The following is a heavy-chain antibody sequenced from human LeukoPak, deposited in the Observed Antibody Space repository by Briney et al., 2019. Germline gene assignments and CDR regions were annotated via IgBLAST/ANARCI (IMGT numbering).Heavy chain of an antibody. CDR1: GFTFSSYW. CDR2: IKQDGSEK. V-gene: IGHV3-7*01. Sequence: GGSLRLSCAASGFTFSSYWMSWVRQAPGKGLEWVANIKQDGSEKYYVDSVKGRFTISRDNAKNSLYLQMNSLRAEDTAVYYCARVITIFGVVIIHYFDYWGQGTLVTVSS. CDR3: ARVITIFGVVIIHYFDY. D-gene: IGHD3-3*01. J-gene: IGHJ4*02.